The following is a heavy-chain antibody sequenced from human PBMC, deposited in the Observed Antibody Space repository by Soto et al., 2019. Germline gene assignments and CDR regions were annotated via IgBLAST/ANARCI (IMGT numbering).Heavy chain of an antibody. CDR3: ARVLAGSYGDYVPSPFYFDY. CDR2: ISYDGSNK. CDR1: GFTFNIYG. J-gene: IGHJ4*02. Sequence: QVQLVESGGGVVQPGRSLRLSCAASGFTFNIYGMHWVRQAPGKGLEWVAVISYDGSNKYYTGSVRGRFTISRDDSKNTLYPQMNSLGAEDTAVYYCARVLAGSYGDYVPSPFYFDYWGKGTLVTVSS. V-gene: IGHV3-30*03. D-gene: IGHD4-17*01.